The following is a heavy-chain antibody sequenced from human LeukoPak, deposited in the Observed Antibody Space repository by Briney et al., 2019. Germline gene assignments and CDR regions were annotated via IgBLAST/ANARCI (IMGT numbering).Heavy chain of an antibody. CDR2: ISSSSSTI. Sequence: GGSLRLSCAASGFTFSSYSMNWVRQAPGKGLEWVSYISSSSSTIYYADSVKGRFTISRDNAKNSLYLQMNSLRAEDTAVYYCARLRYYGMDVWGQGTTVTVSS. D-gene: IGHD3-9*01. V-gene: IGHV3-48*01. CDR1: GFTFSSYS. J-gene: IGHJ6*02. CDR3: ARLRYYGMDV.